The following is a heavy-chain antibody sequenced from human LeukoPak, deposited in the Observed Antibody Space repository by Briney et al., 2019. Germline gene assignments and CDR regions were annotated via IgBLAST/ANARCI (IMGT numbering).Heavy chain of an antibody. CDR3: ARDRAVKARIGGMDV. D-gene: IGHD4-4*01. Sequence: GGSLTLSCEASGLTFSGYRMTWVRQAPGKGLEWVSYISESSSHTYNADSVKGRFTISRDNAKNSLYLQMNSLRVEDTGIYYCARDRAVKARIGGMDVWGQGTTVIVSS. CDR2: ISESSSHT. CDR1: GLTFSGYR. J-gene: IGHJ6*02. V-gene: IGHV3-21*06.